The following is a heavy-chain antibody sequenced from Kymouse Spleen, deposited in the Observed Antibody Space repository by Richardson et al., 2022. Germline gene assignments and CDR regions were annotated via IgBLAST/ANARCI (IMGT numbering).Heavy chain of an antibody. J-gene: IGHJ6*02. CDR3: ARDYYGSGSYYYYGMDV. D-gene: IGHD3-10*01. CDR2: INHSGST. V-gene: IGHV4-34*01. CDR1: GGSFSGYY. Sequence: QVQLQQWGAGLLKPSETLSLTCAVYGGSFSGYYWSWIRQPPGKGLEWIGEINHSGSTNYNPSLKSRVTISVDTSKNQFSLKLSSVTAADTAVYYCARDYYGSGSYYYYGMDVWGQGTTVTVSS.